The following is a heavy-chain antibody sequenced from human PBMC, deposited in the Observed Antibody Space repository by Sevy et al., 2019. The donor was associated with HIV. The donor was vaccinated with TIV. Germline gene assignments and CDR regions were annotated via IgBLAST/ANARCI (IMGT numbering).Heavy chain of an antibody. D-gene: IGHD6-19*01. J-gene: IGHJ4*02. CDR1: GLTFSSHA. V-gene: IGHV3-30-3*01. Sequence: GGSLILSCAASGLTFSSHAMHWVRQAPGKGLEWVAVISSAGSNKYYADSVKGRFTISRDNPKNPLYLQMNSLRPEDTAVYYCTRDAGYSIAWSPSDYWGQGTLVTVSS. CDR2: ISSAGSNK. CDR3: TRDAGYSIAWSPSDY.